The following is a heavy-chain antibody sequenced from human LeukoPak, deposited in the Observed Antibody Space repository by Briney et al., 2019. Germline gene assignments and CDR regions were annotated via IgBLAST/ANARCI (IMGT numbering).Heavy chain of an antibody. CDR1: GGTFSSYA. Sequence: SVKVSCKASGGTFSSYAISWVRQAPGQGLEWMGGIIPIFGTANYAQKFQGRATITADESTSTAYMELSSLRSEDTAVYYCASKTGVINILTGYSPPFDPWGQGTLVTVSS. D-gene: IGHD3-9*01. CDR3: ASKTGVINILTGYSPPFDP. CDR2: IIPIFGTA. J-gene: IGHJ5*02. V-gene: IGHV1-69*13.